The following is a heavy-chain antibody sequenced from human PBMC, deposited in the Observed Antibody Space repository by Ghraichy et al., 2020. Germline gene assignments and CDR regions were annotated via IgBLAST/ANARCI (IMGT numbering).Heavy chain of an antibody. CDR1: GFTFSSYS. Sequence: GGSLRLSCAASGFTFSSYSMNWVRQAPGKGLEWVSSISSSSSYIYYADSVKGRFTISRDNAKNSLYLQMNSLRAEDTAVYYCARTKGSSTWLRMVGWYYFDYWGQGTLVTVSS. J-gene: IGHJ4*02. CDR2: ISSSSSYI. CDR3: ARTKGSSTWLRMVGWYYFDY. D-gene: IGHD5-12*01. V-gene: IGHV3-21*01.